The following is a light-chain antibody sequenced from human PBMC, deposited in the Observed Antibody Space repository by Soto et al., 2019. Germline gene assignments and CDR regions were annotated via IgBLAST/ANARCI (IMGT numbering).Light chain of an antibody. CDR3: CSYAVSSTYWV. J-gene: IGLJ3*02. CDR1: SSDVGSYNL. CDR2: EGS. Sequence: QSALTQTASVSGSPGQSITISCTGTSSDVGSYNLVSWYQHHPGKAPKLMIYEGSKRPSGVSNRFSGSKSGNTASLTISGLQAEDEAEYYCCSYAVSSTYWVFGGGTKLTV. V-gene: IGLV2-23*01.